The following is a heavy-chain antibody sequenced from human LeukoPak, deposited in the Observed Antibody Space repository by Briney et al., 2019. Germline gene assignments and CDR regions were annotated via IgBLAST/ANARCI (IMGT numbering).Heavy chain of an antibody. J-gene: IGHJ3*02. Sequence: GESLKISFKGLGYSFTSYWCAWVGQMPGKGREWLGILYPGDSDTRHSPSFQGQVTISADKSISTAYLQWSSLKASDTAMYYCARITMVRGYDAFDIWGQGTMVTVSS. CDR1: GYSFTSYW. V-gene: IGHV5-51*01. CDR3: ARITMVRGYDAFDI. CDR2: LYPGDSDT. D-gene: IGHD3-10*01.